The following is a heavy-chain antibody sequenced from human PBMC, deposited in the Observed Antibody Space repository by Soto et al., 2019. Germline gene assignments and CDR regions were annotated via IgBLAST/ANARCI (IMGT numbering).Heavy chain of an antibody. CDR3: AKDLYGSGNYRFDD. Sequence: XGCLTVPCAASGFSLSTYGMGWVRQAPGKGLEWVSGISGSGDSTYYADSVKGRFTISRDNSKNTLYLQMNSLRAEDTAVYYCAKDLYGSGNYRFDDWGQGTLVTVPS. J-gene: IGHJ4*02. D-gene: IGHD3-10*01. V-gene: IGHV3-23*01. CDR1: GFSLSTYG. CDR2: ISGSGDST.